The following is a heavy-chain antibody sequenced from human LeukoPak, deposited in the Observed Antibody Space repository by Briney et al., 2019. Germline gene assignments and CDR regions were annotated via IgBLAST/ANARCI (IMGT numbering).Heavy chain of an antibody. V-gene: IGHV3-48*03. D-gene: IGHD3-3*01. CDR3: ARGHGGYYFDAFDI. Sequence: PGGSLRLSCAASGFTFSSYEMNWVRQAPGEGLEWVSYISSSGSTIYYADSVKDRFTISRDNAKNSLYLQMNSLRAEDTAVYYCARGHGGYYFDAFDIWGQGTMVTVSS. J-gene: IGHJ3*02. CDR1: GFTFSSYE. CDR2: ISSSGSTI.